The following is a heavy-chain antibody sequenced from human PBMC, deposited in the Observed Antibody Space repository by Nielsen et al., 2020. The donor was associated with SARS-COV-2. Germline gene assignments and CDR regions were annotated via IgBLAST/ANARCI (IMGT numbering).Heavy chain of an antibody. Sequence: SETLSLTCSVSGGSIESYEHYWSWIRQSPGKGLEWIGYIYYSGSAYYNPSLKSRVTISVDTSKNQFSLKLSSVTAADTAVYYCASEAAMSAFDIWGQGTMVTVSS. CDR3: ASEAAMSAFDI. CDR2: IYYSGSA. V-gene: IGHV4-30-4*01. CDR1: GGSIESYEHY. D-gene: IGHD2-2*01. J-gene: IGHJ3*02.